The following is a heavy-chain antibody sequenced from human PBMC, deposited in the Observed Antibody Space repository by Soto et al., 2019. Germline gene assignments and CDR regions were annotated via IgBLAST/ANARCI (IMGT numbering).Heavy chain of an antibody. CDR3: ARDRDSGSLYRRKGYFDY. CDR1: GGTFSSYA. CDR2: IIPIFGTA. V-gene: IGHV1-69*01. D-gene: IGHD1-26*01. J-gene: IGHJ4*02. Sequence: VKVSCKASGGTFSSYAISWVRQAPGQGLEWMGGIIPIFGTANYAQKFQGRVTITADESTSTAYMELSSLRSEDTAVYYCARDRDSGSLYRRKGYFDYWGQGTLVTVSS.